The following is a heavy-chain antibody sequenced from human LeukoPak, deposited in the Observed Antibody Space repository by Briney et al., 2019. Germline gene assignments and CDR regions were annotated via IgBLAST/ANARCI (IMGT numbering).Heavy chain of an antibody. V-gene: IGHV4-59*12. CDR1: GGSISSYY. CDR2: IYYSGST. CDR3: ARAAIILMEGSGYAFDI. D-gene: IGHD2-8*01. J-gene: IGHJ3*02. Sequence: SETLSLTCTVSGGSISSYYWSWIRQPPGKGLEWIGYIYYSGSTNYNPSLKSRVTISVDTSKNQFSLKLSSVTAADTAVYYCARAAIILMEGSGYAFDIWGQGTMVTVSS.